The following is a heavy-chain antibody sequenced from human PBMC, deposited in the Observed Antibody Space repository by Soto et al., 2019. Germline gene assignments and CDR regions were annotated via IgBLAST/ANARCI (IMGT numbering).Heavy chain of an antibody. CDR2: ISAYNGYT. V-gene: IGHV1-18*01. CDR3: ARDFDSSGYYYRGNDY. Sequence: APVKVSCKASGYTFTSYGISWVRQAPGQGLEWMGWISAYNGYTNYAQKLQGRVTMTTDTSTSTAYMELGSLRSDDTAVYYCARDFDSSGYYYRGNDYWGQGTLVTVSS. CDR1: GYTFTSYG. J-gene: IGHJ4*02. D-gene: IGHD3-22*01.